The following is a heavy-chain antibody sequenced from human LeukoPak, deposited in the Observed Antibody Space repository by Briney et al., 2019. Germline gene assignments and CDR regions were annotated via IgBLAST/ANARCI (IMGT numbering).Heavy chain of an antibody. D-gene: IGHD5-24*01. CDR3: ARDLRIGWALNVPITGYYYYMDV. J-gene: IGHJ6*03. V-gene: IGHV3-30*05. Sequence: QTGGSLRLSCAASGFTFSDYSMNWVRQAPGKGLEWVAVIPYDGSNKYYADSVKGRFTISRDNSKNTLYLQMNSLRAEDTAVYYCARDLRIGWALNVPITGYYYYMDVWGKGTTVTVSS. CDR2: IPYDGSNK. CDR1: GFTFSDYS.